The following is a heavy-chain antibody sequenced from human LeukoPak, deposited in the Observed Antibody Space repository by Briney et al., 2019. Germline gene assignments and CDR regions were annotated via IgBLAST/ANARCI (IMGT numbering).Heavy chain of an antibody. CDR3: ARLGEGFYYDGTGFNF. J-gene: IGHJ4*02. CDR2: IYPGDSET. Sequence: GESLKISCRASGYIFTNYRIAWVRQMPGKGLEWMGIIYPGDSETTYSPSFQGQVTISADKSIRAAYLQWDTLKASDTAMYYCARLGEGFYYDGTGFNFWGQGTLVTVSS. V-gene: IGHV5-51*01. CDR1: GYIFTNYR. D-gene: IGHD3-22*01.